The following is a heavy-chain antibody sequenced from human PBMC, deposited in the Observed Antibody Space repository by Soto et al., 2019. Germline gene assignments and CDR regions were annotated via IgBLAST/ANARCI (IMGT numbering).Heavy chain of an antibody. Sequence: EVQLVESGGGLVQPGRSLRLSCAASGFTFDDYAMHWVRQAPGKGLEWVSGISWNSGSIGYADSVKGRFTISRDNAKNSLYLQMNCLRAEDTALYYCSKDSGPTIIQLYDYWGQGTLVTVSS. CDR3: SKDSGPTIIQLYDY. J-gene: IGHJ4*02. CDR2: ISWNSGSI. D-gene: IGHD5-18*01. V-gene: IGHV3-9*01. CDR1: GFTFDDYA.